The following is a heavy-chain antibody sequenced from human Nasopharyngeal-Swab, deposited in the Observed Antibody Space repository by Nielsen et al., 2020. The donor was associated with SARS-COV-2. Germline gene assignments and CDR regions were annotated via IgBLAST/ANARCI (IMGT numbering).Heavy chain of an antibody. CDR1: GFTFSRSA. V-gene: IGHV3-23*01. CDR2: ISISGDRT. Sequence: GESLKISCAASGFTFSRSAMSWVRQAPGQGLESVSSISISGDRTYYADFVKGRFTISRDKSKKPLYLQMDSLRGEDTAVYYCARDAPAHYGSFCWVRGTLVTVSS. CDR3: ARDAPAHYGSFC. J-gene: IGHJ4*02. D-gene: IGHD4-17*01.